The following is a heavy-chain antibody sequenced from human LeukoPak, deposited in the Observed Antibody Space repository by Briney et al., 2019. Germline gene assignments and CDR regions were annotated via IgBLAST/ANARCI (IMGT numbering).Heavy chain of an antibody. J-gene: IGHJ4*02. Sequence: PSETLSLTCAVYGGSFSGYYWSWIRQPPGKGLEWIGEINHSGSTNYNPSLKSRVTISVDTYKNQFSLKLSSVTAADTAVYYCASGGIAVAGTGNSFDYWGQGTLVTVSS. CDR1: GGSFSGYY. CDR2: INHSGST. D-gene: IGHD6-19*01. CDR3: ASGGIAVAGTGNSFDY. V-gene: IGHV4-34*01.